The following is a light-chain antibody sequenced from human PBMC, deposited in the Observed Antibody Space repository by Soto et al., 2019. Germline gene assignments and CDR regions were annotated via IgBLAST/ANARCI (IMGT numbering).Light chain of an antibody. CDR1: QSISGW. J-gene: IGKJ1*01. CDR3: QQYNSYWT. V-gene: IGKV1-5*03. CDR2: KAS. Sequence: DIQMTQSPSSLSAFVGDRVTITCRASQSISGWLAWYQQKPGKAPKLLIYKASSLESGVPSRFSGSGSGTEFTLTISSLQPDDFATYYCQQYNSYWTFGQGTKVDI.